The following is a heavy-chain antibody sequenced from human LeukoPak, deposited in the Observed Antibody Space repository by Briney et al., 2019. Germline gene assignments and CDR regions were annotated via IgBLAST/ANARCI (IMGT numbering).Heavy chain of an antibody. CDR2: IIPILGIA. CDR1: GGTFSSYA. CDR3: ARDLAGFGDS. V-gene: IGHV1-69*04. J-gene: IGHJ4*02. Sequence: SVKVSCKASGGTFSSYAISWVRQAPGQGLEWMGRIIPILGIANYAQKFQGRVTITAHKSTSTAYMELSSLRSEDTAVYYCARDLAGFGDSWGQGTLVTVSS. D-gene: IGHD3-10*01.